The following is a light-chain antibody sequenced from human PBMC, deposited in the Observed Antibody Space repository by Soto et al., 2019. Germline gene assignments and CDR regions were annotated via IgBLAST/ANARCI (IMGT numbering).Light chain of an antibody. CDR1: SSDVGGYNY. Sequence: QSALTQPPSASGSPGQSVTISCTGTSSDVGGYNYVSWYQQHPGKAPKLIIYEVNKRPSGVPDRFSGSKSGNTAPLTVSGLQAEDEADYYCSSYAGTPIVFGTGTKLTVL. CDR2: EVN. V-gene: IGLV2-8*01. CDR3: SSYAGTPIV. J-gene: IGLJ1*01.